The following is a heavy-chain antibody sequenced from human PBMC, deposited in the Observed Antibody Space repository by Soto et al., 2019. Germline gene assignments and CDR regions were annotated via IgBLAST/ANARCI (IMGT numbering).Heavy chain of an antibody. D-gene: IGHD2-21*01. J-gene: IGHJ4*02. Sequence: QVQLVESGGGVVQPGRSLRLSCAASGFTFSSYGMHWVRQAPGKGLEWVAVISYDGSNKYYADSVKGRFTISRDNSKNTLYLQMNSLRAEDTAVYYCAKFPELGDVVVRDYWGQGTLVTVSS. CDR2: ISYDGSNK. V-gene: IGHV3-30*18. CDR3: AKFPELGDVVVRDY. CDR1: GFTFSSYG.